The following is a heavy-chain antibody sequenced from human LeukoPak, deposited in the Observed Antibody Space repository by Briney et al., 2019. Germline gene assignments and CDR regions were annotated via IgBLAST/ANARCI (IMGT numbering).Heavy chain of an antibody. D-gene: IGHD3-22*01. V-gene: IGHV3-21*01. CDR3: ARQGSYYPADFDY. Sequence: GGSLRLSCAASGFTFSSYSMNWVRQAPGKGLEWVSPISSSSSYIYYADSVKGRFTISRDNAKNSLYLQMNSLRAEDTAVYYCARQGSYYPADFDYWGQGTLVTVSS. CDR2: ISSSSSYI. CDR1: GFTFSSYS. J-gene: IGHJ4*02.